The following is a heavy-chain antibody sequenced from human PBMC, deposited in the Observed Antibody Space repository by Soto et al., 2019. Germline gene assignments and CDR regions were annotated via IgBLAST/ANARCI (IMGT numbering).Heavy chain of an antibody. CDR3: AKDLVLTYGGYADYYYYYGMDV. J-gene: IGHJ6*02. CDR1: GFTFSSYG. Sequence: GGSLRLSCAASGFTFSSYGMHWVRQAPGKGLEWVAVISYDGSNKYYADSVKGRFTISRDNSKNTLYLQMNSLRAEDTAVYYCAKDLVLTYGGYADYYYYYGMDVWGQGTTVTVSS. D-gene: IGHD5-12*01. CDR2: ISYDGSNK. V-gene: IGHV3-30*18.